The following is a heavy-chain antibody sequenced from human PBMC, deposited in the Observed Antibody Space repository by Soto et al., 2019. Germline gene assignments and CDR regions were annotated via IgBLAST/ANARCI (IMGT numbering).Heavy chain of an antibody. J-gene: IGHJ4*02. CDR3: ATSLSPVAGRPLHN. CDR1: GLTVATNS. V-gene: IGHV3-53*01. Sequence: PGGSLRLSCEASGLTVATNSFIWARQAPGKGLEWVSVIYSGGNSYYADSARGRFSVSRDSSKNTLYLQISSLRAGDTAMYYCATSLSPVAGRPLHNWGQGTLVTVSS. CDR2: IYSGGNS. D-gene: IGHD6-19*01.